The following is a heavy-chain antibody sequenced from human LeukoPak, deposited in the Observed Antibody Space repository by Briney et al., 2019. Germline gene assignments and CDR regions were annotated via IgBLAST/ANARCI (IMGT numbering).Heavy chain of an antibody. CDR3: ATFPREYYYGMDV. J-gene: IGHJ6*02. D-gene: IGHD5-24*01. CDR2: INPNSGGT. Sequence: ASVKVSCKASGCTFTGYYMHWVRQAPGQGLEWMGWINPNSGGTNYAQKFQGRVTMTRDMSISTAYMELSRLRSDDTAVYYCATFPREYYYGMDVWGQGTTVTVSS. V-gene: IGHV1-2*02. CDR1: GCTFTGYY.